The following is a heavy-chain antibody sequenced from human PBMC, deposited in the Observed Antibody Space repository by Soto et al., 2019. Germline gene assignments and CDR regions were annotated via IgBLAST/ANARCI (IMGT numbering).Heavy chain of an antibody. D-gene: IGHD1-20*01. Sequence: SESLSLTCAVSGASISGSYYYWAWLRQSPGKGPEWIGSVFYTGFTSYNPSLESRVSVSVDTSKSQFSLKLSAVTAADTAVYYCATSQKGYNWNYFDHWGQGALVTVSS. V-gene: IGHV4-39*01. CDR1: GASISGSYYY. CDR3: ATSQKGYNWNYFDH. J-gene: IGHJ4*02. CDR2: VFYTGFT.